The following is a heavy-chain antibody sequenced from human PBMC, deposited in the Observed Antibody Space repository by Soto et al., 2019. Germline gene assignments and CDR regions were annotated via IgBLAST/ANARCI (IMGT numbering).Heavy chain of an antibody. D-gene: IGHD2-15*01. CDR1: GFTFSSYA. V-gene: IGHV3-23*01. CDR2: ISGSGGST. J-gene: IGHJ4*02. Sequence: GGSLRLSCAASGFTFSSYAMSWVRQAPGKGLEWVSGISGSGGSTYYADSVKGRFTISRDNSKNTLYLQMNSLRAEDTAVYYCAKDLGGYCSGGSCYQDYYFDYWAREPWSPSPQ. CDR3: AKDLGGYCSGGSCYQDYYFDY.